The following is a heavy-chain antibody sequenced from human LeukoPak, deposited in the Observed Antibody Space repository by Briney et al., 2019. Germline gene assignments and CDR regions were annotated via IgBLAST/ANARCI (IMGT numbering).Heavy chain of an antibody. J-gene: IGHJ4*02. D-gene: IGHD3-22*01. V-gene: IGHV1-69*04. CDR3: ARGRVAQAIYYYDSSGYLN. Sequence: GPSVKLSCKASVGTFSSYAISWVRQAPGHGLEWMGRIIPILGIANYAQKFQGRVTITADKSTSTAYMELSSLRSEDTAVYYCARGRVAQAIYYYDSSGYLNWGQGTLVTVSS. CDR2: IIPILGIA. CDR1: VGTFSSYA.